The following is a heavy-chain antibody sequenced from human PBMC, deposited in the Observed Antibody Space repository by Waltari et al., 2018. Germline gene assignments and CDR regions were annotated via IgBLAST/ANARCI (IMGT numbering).Heavy chain of an antibody. CDR3: AIQGVSVSAPSYWYFDL. J-gene: IGHJ2*01. Sequence: QVQLVQSGAEVKKPGASVKVSCKVSGYTLNELSMHWVRQAPGKGLEWMGGFDPEDGETIYAQKFQGRVTMTDDTSTDTAYMELSSLRSEDTAVYYCAIQGVSVSAPSYWYFDLWGRGTLVTVSS. CDR1: GYTLNELS. CDR2: FDPEDGET. V-gene: IGHV1-24*01. D-gene: IGHD6-6*01.